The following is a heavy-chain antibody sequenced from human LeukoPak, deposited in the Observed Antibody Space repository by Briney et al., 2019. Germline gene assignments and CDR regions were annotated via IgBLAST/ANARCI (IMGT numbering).Heavy chain of an antibody. Sequence: GGSLRLSCAASGFAFSNYWMTWVRQAPGKGLEGVANIKQDGSEKNYVDSVKGRFTTSRDNAKKSLYLQMNSLRAEDTAVYYCAGLGWGGDILTGYGPWGQGTLVTVSS. CDR1: GFAFSNYW. CDR2: IKQDGSEK. CDR3: AGLGWGGDILTGYGP. V-gene: IGHV3-7*01. D-gene: IGHD3-9*01. J-gene: IGHJ5*02.